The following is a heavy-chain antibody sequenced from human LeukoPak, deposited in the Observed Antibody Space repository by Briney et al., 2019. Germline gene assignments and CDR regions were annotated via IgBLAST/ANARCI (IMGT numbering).Heavy chain of an antibody. Sequence: GGSLRLSCAASGNSWMHWVRQAPGKGLVWVSHINSDGSWTGYADSVKGRFTISKDNAKNTVYLQMNSLRAGDTAVYFCVSFYETYWGRGTLVTVSS. CDR3: VSFYETY. J-gene: IGHJ4*02. D-gene: IGHD2/OR15-2a*01. V-gene: IGHV3-74*01. CDR2: INSDGSWT. CDR1: GNSW.